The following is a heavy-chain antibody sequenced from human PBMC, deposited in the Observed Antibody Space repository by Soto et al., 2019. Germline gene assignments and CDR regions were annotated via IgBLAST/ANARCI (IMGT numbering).Heavy chain of an antibody. D-gene: IGHD6-19*01. CDR1: GFIFTNYV. CDR2: ISRSGGST. Sequence: EVQLLESGGGLVQPGGSLRLSCVASGFIFTNYVMGWVRQAPGKGLEWVSGISRSGGSTYYADSVNGRFTISRDNSKNTLYLQMNGLTADDTALYFCTKDRAEGAVADSFDYWGQGTLVTVSS. CDR3: TKDRAEGAVADSFDY. J-gene: IGHJ4*02. V-gene: IGHV3-23*01.